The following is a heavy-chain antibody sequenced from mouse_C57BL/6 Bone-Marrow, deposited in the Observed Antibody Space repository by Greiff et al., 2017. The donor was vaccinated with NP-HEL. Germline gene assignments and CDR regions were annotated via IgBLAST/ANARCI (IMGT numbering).Heavy chain of an antibody. Sequence: EVMLVESGGGLVKPGGSLKLSCAASGFTFSDYGMHWVRQAPEKVLEWVAYISSGSSTIYYADTVKGRFTISRDNAKNTLFLQMTSLRSEDTAMYYCARGFYYGSSLYAMDYWGQGTSVTVSS. V-gene: IGHV5-17*01. CDR1: GFTFSDYG. D-gene: IGHD1-1*01. J-gene: IGHJ4*01. CDR2: ISSGSSTI. CDR3: ARGFYYGSSLYAMDY.